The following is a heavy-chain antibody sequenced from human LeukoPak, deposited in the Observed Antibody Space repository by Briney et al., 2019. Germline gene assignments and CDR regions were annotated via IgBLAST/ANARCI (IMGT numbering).Heavy chain of an antibody. D-gene: IGHD5-18*01. V-gene: IGHV4-28*01. Sequence: SETLSLTCAVSGYSISSSNWWGWIRQPPGKGLEWIGYIYYSGSTYYNPSLKSRVTMSVDTSKNQFPLKLSSVTAVDTAVYYCARNVDTVMVGGGWFDPWGQGTLVTVSS. CDR2: IYYSGST. J-gene: IGHJ5*02. CDR3: ARNVDTVMVGGGWFDP. CDR1: GYSISSSNW.